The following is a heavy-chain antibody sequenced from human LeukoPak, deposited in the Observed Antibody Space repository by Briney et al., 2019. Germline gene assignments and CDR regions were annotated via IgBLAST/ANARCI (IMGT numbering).Heavy chain of an antibody. CDR1: GFTFSSYG. V-gene: IGHV3-30*18. J-gene: IGHJ4*02. CDR3: AKDTLGSSYYFDY. CDR2: ISYDGSNK. D-gene: IGHD2/OR15-2a*01. Sequence: GGSLRLSCAASGFTFSSYGMHWVRQAPGKGLEWVAVISYDGSNKYYADSVKGRFTISRDNSKNTLYLQMNSLRAEDTAVYYCAKDTLGSSYYFDYWGQGTLVTVSS.